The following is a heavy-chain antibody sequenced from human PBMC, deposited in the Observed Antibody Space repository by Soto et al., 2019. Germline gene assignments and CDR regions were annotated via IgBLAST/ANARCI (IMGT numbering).Heavy chain of an antibody. Sequence: PSETLSLTCAVSGVSISSGGYSWSCIRQPPGKGLEWIGYIYHSGSTYYNPSLKSRVTISVDRSKNQFSLKLSSVTAADTAVYYCARDIRYCSGGSCYSRFDSRCQGTLVTVSS. J-gene: IGHJ5*01. V-gene: IGHV4-30-2*01. CDR1: GVSISSGGYS. CDR2: IYHSGST. D-gene: IGHD2-15*01. CDR3: ARDIRYCSGGSCYSRFDS.